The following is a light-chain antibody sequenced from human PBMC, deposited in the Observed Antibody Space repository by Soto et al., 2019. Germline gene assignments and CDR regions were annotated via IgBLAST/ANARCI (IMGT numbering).Light chain of an antibody. J-gene: IGKJ1*01. CDR3: QQYNSWPRT. V-gene: IGKV3-15*01. CDR2: GAS. CDR1: QSVSSH. Sequence: IVMTPSPATLSCSPGERATLYCRASQSVSSHVAWYQQKPGQAPRLLIYGASTRATGIPARFSGSGSGTEFTLTISSLQSEDFAVYYCQQYNSWPRTFGQGTKVEIK.